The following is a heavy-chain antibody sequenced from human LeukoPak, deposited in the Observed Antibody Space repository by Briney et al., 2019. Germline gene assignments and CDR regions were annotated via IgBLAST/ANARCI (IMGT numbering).Heavy chain of an antibody. V-gene: IGHV3-9*01. CDR3: AKNLGYSSGWSPDYYYYGMDV. CDR2: ISWNSGSI. Sequence: GGSLRLSCAASGFTFDDYAMRWVRQAPGKGLEWVSGISWNSGSIGYADSVKGRFTISRDNAKNSLYLQMNSLRAEDTALYYCAKNLGYSSGWSPDYYYYGMDVWGQGTTVTVSS. D-gene: IGHD6-19*01. J-gene: IGHJ6*02. CDR1: GFTFDDYA.